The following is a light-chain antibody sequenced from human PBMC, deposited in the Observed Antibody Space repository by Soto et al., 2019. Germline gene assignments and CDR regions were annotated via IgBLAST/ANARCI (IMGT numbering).Light chain of an antibody. Sequence: QSALTQPASVSGSPGQSITISCTGTSSDVGGYNHVSWYQHSPGKAPKLILFAVSDRPSGVSHRFSGSKSGNTASLTISGLQADDEADYYCCSYTTLSTVVFGGGTKLTVL. V-gene: IGLV2-14*01. CDR3: CSYTTLSTVV. CDR1: SSDVGGYNH. CDR2: AVS. J-gene: IGLJ2*01.